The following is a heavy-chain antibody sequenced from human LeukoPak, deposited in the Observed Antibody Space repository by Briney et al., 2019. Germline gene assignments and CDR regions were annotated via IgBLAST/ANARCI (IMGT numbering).Heavy chain of an antibody. J-gene: IGHJ4*02. V-gene: IGHV1-69*05. D-gene: IGHD2-2*01. Sequence: GSSVKVSCKASGGTFSSYAISWVRQAPGQGLEWMGGIIPIFGTANYAQKFQGRVTITTDESTSTAYMELSSLRSEDTAVYYCARVPAIGRLVPAVTKFDYWGQGTLVTVSS. CDR1: GGTFSSYA. CDR2: IIPIFGTA. CDR3: ARVPAIGRLVPAVTKFDY.